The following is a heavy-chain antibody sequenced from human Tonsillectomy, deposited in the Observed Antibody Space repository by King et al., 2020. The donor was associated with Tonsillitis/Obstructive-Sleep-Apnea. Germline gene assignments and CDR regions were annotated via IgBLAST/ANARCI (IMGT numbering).Heavy chain of an antibody. Sequence: VQLQQWGAGLLKPSETLSLTCAVYGGSFSGYYWSWIRQPPGKGLEWIGEINHSGSTNYNPSLKSRVTISVDTSKNQFSLKLSAVTAADTAVYYCARGSVTYGDQYPTYCDYWGQGTLVTVSS. CDR2: INHSGST. V-gene: IGHV4-34*01. D-gene: IGHD4-17*01. CDR3: ARGSVTYGDQYPTYCDY. CDR1: GGSFSGYY. J-gene: IGHJ4*02.